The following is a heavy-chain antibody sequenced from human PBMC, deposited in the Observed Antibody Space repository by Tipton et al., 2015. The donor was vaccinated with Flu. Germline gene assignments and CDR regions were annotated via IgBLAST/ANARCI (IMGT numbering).Heavy chain of an antibody. J-gene: IGHJ4*02. Sequence: TLSLTCTVSGGSISSSSYHWGWIRQPPGMGLEWIGSVHYSGSTYQNPSLESRVTISVDTSKNQFSLNLSSVTAADTAVYFCAREGRNSGGFDYWGQGTLVTVSS. V-gene: IGHV4-39*07. CDR1: GGSISSSSYH. CDR2: VHYSGST. CDR3: AREGRNSGGFDY. D-gene: IGHD1-26*01.